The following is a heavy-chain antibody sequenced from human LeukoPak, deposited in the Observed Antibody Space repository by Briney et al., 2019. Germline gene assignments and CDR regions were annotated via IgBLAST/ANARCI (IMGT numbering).Heavy chain of an antibody. D-gene: IGHD2-8*01. V-gene: IGHV3-7*01. CDR3: ARLKDDVTKLDY. CDR2: INQDGSQK. CDR1: GFTFSTYW. Sequence: GGSLRLSCAASGFTFSTYWRSWVRQAPGKGLEWVANINQDGSQKRYVDSVQGRFTTSRDKTKNSLFLQMNSLRAEDTAVYYCARLKDDVTKLDYWGQGTLVTVSS. J-gene: IGHJ4*02.